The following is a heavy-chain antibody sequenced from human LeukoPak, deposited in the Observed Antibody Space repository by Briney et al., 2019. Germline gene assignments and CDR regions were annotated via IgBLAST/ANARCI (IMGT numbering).Heavy chain of an antibody. V-gene: IGHV7-4-1*02. J-gene: IGHJ1*01. CDR2: ISTNTGNQ. Sequence: ASVKVSCKASGYIFDIYAIIWVRQAPGKGLEFMGWISTNTGNQTYAQGFTGRFVFSLDTSVSTAYLQISSLKAEDSAVYYCARDYTLTVGPTTYFQHWGQGTLVTVSS. CDR3: ARDYTLTVGPTTYFQH. D-gene: IGHD1-26*01. CDR1: GYIFDIYA.